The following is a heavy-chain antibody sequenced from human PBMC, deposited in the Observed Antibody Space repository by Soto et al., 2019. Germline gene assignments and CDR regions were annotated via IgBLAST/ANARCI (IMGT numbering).Heavy chain of an antibody. J-gene: IGHJ3*02. D-gene: IGHD4-17*01. Sequence: QGQLQESGPGLVKPAQTLSLTCTVSGGAFSSGGYYWSWIRQHPGKGLEWLGHIYYSGSTYYNPSLESRVTITVDMSQSQSSLRLSSVTAADTAVYYCAGYGDYEGGDIGGPGKTVTVSS. CDR3: AGYGDYEGGDI. CDR1: GGAFSSGGYY. V-gene: IGHV4-31*03. CDR2: IYYSGST.